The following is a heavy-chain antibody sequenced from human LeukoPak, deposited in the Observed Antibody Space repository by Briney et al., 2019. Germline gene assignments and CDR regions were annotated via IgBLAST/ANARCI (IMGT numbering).Heavy chain of an antibody. CDR3: AKDPSLGY. V-gene: IGHV3-30*18. Sequence: GGSLRLSCAASGWTFSSYGMHWVRQAPGKGLEWVAVISYDGSNKYYADSVKGRFTISGDNSKNTLYLQMNSLRAEDTAVYYCAKDPSLGYWGQGTLVTVSS. CDR2: ISYDGSNK. J-gene: IGHJ4*02. CDR1: GWTFSSYG.